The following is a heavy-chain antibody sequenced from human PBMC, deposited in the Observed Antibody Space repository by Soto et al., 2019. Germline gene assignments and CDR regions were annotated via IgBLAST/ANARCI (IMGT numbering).Heavy chain of an antibody. V-gene: IGHV4-34*01. CDR2: INHSGST. J-gene: IGHJ4*02. CDR3: ARGVRGSYYPLFDY. CDR1: GGSFSGYY. D-gene: IGHD1-26*01. Sequence: SETLSLTCAVYGGSFSGYYWSWIRQPPGKGLEWIGEINHSGSTNYNPSLKSRVTISVDTSKNQFSLKLSSVTAADTAVYYCARGVRGSYYPLFDYWGQGTLVTVSS.